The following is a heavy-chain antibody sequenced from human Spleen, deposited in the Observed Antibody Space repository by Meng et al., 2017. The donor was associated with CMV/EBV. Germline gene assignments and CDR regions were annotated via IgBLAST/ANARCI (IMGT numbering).Heavy chain of an antibody. CDR2: INPSGGST. CDR3: ARVRSSGWYKDPDYYDY. D-gene: IGHD6-19*01. J-gene: IGHJ4*02. Sequence: YTCSSYYMHWVRQALGQGLEWVGMINPSGGSTSYAQKFQGRVTVTRDTSTSTVYLELSSLRSEDTAMYYCARVRSSGWYKDPDYYDYWGQGTLVTVSS. CDR1: YTCSSYY. V-gene: IGHV1-46*01.